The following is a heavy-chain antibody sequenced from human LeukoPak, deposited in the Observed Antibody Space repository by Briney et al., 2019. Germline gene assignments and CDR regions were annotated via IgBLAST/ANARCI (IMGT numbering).Heavy chain of an antibody. CDR2: INPISGGK. Sequence: GASVKVSCKASGYTFTGYYMHWVRQAPGQGLEWMGWINPISGGKNYAQKFQSTATMTRDTSISTASMELSRLRSDDTAVSYSARDGARGVLVPAGYFDYWGQGTPVTVSS. V-gene: IGHV1-2*02. CDR1: GYTFTGYY. D-gene: IGHD2-2*01. J-gene: IGHJ4*02. CDR3: ARDGARGVLVPAGYFDY.